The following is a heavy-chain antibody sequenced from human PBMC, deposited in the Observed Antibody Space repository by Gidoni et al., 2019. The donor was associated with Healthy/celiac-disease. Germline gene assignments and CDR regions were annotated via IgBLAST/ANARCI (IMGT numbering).Heavy chain of an antibody. Sequence: QLQLQESGPALAKPSPTLSLTCPVSVRPISSGSYYWSWIRQPAGKGLEWIGRIYTSGSTNYNPSLKSRVTMSVDTSKNQFSLKLSSVTAADTAVYYCAIDYGDGYPIDYWGQGTLVTVSS. CDR2: IYTSGST. D-gene: IGHD5-12*01. CDR1: VRPISSGSYY. J-gene: IGHJ4*02. V-gene: IGHV4-61*02. CDR3: AIDYGDGYPIDY.